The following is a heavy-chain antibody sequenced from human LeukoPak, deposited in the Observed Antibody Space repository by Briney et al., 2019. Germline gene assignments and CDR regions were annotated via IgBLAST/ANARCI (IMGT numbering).Heavy chain of an antibody. D-gene: IGHD3-22*01. V-gene: IGHV4-61*01. CDR1: GGSINRGTFF. J-gene: IGHJ4*02. Sequence: SETLSLTCAVSGGSINRGTFFWTWIRKPPGKGLEWIGYISNSGSTNYHPSLKSRVTISSDTSKPQFTLKLTSVTAADTAVYYCARSPSGYRFDSWGQGTLVTVSS. CDR2: ISNSGST. CDR3: ARSPSGYRFDS.